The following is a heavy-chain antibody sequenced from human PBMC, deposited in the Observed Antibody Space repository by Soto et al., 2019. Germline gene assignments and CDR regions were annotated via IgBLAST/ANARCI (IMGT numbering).Heavy chain of an antibody. CDR1: GFTVSGSH. Sequence: VQLMESGGGLVQPGGSLRLSCAASGFTVSGSHMTWVRQAPGKGLEWVSLIYVDGSTYYADSVKDRFIISRDNSRNTLYLQMNSLRAEDTAIYYCARDTLGGAFDFCHGGQGTLVTVSS. D-gene: IGHD3-3*01. CDR3: ARDTLGGAFDFCH. CDR2: IYVDGST. J-gene: IGHJ4*02. V-gene: IGHV3-66*01.